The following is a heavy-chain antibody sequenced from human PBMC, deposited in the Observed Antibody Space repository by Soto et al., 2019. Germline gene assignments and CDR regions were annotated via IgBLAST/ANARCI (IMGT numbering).Heavy chain of an antibody. CDR2: INAGNGNT. D-gene: IGHD2-15*01. CDR1: GYTFTSYA. Sequence: ASVKVSCKASGYTFTSYAMHWVRQAPGQRLEWMGWINAGNGNTKYSQKFQGRVTITRDTSASTAYMELSSLRSEDTAVYYCARDCSGHDAFDIWGQGTMVTVSS. J-gene: IGHJ3*02. V-gene: IGHV1-3*01. CDR3: ARDCSGHDAFDI.